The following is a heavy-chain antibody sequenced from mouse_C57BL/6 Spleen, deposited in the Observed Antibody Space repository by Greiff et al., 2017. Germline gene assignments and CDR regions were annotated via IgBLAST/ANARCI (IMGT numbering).Heavy chain of an antibody. Sequence: DVMLVESGGGLVKPGGSLKLSCAASGFTFSGYGMHWVRQAPEKGLEWVAYISSGSSTIYYADTVKGRFTLSRENAKNTLFLQMTSLMAEDTAMYYCARGDYEVDYYAMDYWGQGTSVTVAS. CDR1: GFTFSGYG. J-gene: IGHJ4*01. CDR2: ISSGSSTI. D-gene: IGHD2-4*01. V-gene: IGHV5-17*01. CDR3: ARGDYEVDYYAMDY.